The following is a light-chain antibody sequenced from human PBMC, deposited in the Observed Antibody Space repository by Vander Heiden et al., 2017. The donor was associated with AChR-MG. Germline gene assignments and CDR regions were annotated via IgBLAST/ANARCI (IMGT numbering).Light chain of an antibody. Sequence: QSALTQPASVSGSPGQSITISCTGTSSDVGYDNYVSWYQQHPAKAPKLMIFEGSKRPSGVSNRFSGSKSGNTASLTISELQAEDEADYYCSSYTGSWVFGGGTKLTVL. CDR2: EGS. J-gene: IGLJ3*02. CDR1: SSDVGYDNY. V-gene: IGLV2-14*03. CDR3: SSYTGSWV.